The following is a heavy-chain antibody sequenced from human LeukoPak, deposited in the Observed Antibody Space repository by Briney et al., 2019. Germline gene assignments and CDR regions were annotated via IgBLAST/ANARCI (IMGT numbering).Heavy chain of an antibody. J-gene: IGHJ3*02. CDR2: FDPEDGET. CDR1: GYTLTELS. CDR3: ATSVVVIVDAFDI. Sequence: ASVKVSCKVSGYTLTELSMHWVRQAPGKGLEWMGGFDPEDGETIYAQKFQGRVTTTEDTSTDTAYMELSSLRSEDTAVYYCATSVVVIVDAFDIWGQGTMVTVSS. D-gene: IGHD3-22*01. V-gene: IGHV1-24*01.